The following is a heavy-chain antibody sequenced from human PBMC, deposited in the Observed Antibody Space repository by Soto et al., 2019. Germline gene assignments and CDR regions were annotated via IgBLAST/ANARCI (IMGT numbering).Heavy chain of an antibody. CDR3: ARHPSSSTGYFDY. CDR2: IYYSGST. V-gene: IGHV4-59*01. J-gene: IGHJ4*02. CDR1: GGSISSYY. D-gene: IGHD6-6*01. Sequence: PSETLSLTCTVSGGSISSYYWSWIRQPPGKGLEWIGYIYYSGSTNCNPSLKSRVTISVDTSKNQFSLKLSSVTAADTAVYYCARHPSSSTGYFDYWGQGTLVTVSS.